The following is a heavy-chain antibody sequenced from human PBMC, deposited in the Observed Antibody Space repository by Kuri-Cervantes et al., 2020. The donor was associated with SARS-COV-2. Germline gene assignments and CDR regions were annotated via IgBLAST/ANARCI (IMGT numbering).Heavy chain of an antibody. CDR2: IKQDGSEK. D-gene: IGHD1-7*01. J-gene: IGHJ4*02. CDR3: ARGTLSTGTTPFDY. V-gene: IGHV3-7*01. CDR1: GFTFSSYG. Sequence: GESLKISCAASGFTFSSYGMHWVRQAPGKGLEWVANIKQDGSEKYYVDSVKGRFTISRDNAKNSLYLQMNSLRAEDTAVYYCARGTLSTGTTPFDYWGQGTLVTVSS.